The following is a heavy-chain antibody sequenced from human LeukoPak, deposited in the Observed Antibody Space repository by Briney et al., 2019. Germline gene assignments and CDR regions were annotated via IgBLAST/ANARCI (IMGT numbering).Heavy chain of an antibody. CDR3: VRVSPGVTADYYYYYYMDV. CDR1: GTSISSYY. V-gene: IGHV4-59*01. J-gene: IGHJ6*03. Sequence: SETLSLTCTVSGTSISSYYWSWIRQPPGKGLEWIGYIYYSGGTNYNPSLRSRVTISVDTSKNHFSLKLSSVTAADTAVYYCVRVSPGVTADYYYYYYMDVWGKGTTVTVSS. D-gene: IGHD2-21*02. CDR2: IYYSGGT.